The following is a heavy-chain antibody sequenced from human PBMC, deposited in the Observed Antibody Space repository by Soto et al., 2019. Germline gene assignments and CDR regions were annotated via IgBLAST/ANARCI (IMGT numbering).Heavy chain of an antibody. Sequence: SVKVSCKAPGGTFSTYIISWVRQAPGQGLEWMGRIIPIPDITNYAQKFQGRVTVTADRSTSTAYMELTSLKSEDTAVYYCARDRITTRGDAFDLWGQGPMVT. D-gene: IGHD3-3*01. CDR3: ARDRITTRGDAFDL. V-gene: IGHV1-69*04. CDR2: IIPIPDIT. J-gene: IGHJ3*01. CDR1: GGTFSTYI.